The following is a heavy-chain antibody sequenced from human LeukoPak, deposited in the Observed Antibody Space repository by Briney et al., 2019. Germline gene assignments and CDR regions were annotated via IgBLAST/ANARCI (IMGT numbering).Heavy chain of an antibody. Sequence: ASVKVSCKASGYTFTGYYLHWVRQAPGQGLEWMGWINPNSGGTNYALKFQGRVTMTRDTSISTAYMELSRLRSDDTAVYSCAREAAVGRHFDYWGQGTLATVSS. CDR2: INPNSGGT. CDR1: GYTFTGYY. J-gene: IGHJ4*02. CDR3: AREAAVGRHFDY. V-gene: IGHV1-2*02. D-gene: IGHD3-10*01.